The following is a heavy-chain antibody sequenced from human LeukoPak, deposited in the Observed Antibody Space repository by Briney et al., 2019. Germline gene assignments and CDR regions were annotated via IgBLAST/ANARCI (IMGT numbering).Heavy chain of an antibody. CDR1: GFTFSSYA. Sequence: PGGSLRLSCAASGFTFSSYAMGWVRQTPGKALEWVSVISGNGGTTYYAASVKGRFTFSRDNSRNTVYLQMNSLRAEDTAVYYCASGLVRGAHDYRGQGTLVTVSS. D-gene: IGHD1-26*01. J-gene: IGHJ4*02. CDR2: ISGNGGTT. CDR3: ASGLVRGAHDY. V-gene: IGHV3-23*01.